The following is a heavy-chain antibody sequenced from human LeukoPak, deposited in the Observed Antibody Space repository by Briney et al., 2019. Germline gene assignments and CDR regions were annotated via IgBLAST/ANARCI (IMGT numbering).Heavy chain of an antibody. D-gene: IGHD6-13*01. V-gene: IGHV3-23*01. CDR2: ISGSGGST. Sequence: PGGSLRLSCAASGFTFSSYAISWVRQAPGKWREWVSAISGSGGSTYYADSVKGRFTISRDNSKNTLYLQMNSLRAEDTAVYYCAKIGPRYSNVDYWGQGTLVTVSS. CDR1: GFTFSSYA. CDR3: AKIGPRYSNVDY. J-gene: IGHJ4*02.